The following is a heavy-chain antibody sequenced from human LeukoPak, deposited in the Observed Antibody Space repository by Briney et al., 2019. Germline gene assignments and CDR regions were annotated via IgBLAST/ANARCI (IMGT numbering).Heavy chain of an antibody. Sequence: PGGSLRLSCAASGFTFSSYAMSWVRQAPGKGLEWVSAISGSGGSIYYADSVKGRFTISRDNSKNTLYLQMNSLRAEDTAVYYCAKDAVAPQYYDILTGYYRFNWFDPWGQGTLVTVSS. CDR1: GFTFSSYA. J-gene: IGHJ5*02. D-gene: IGHD3-9*01. CDR2: ISGSGGSI. CDR3: AKDAVAPQYYDILTGYYRFNWFDP. V-gene: IGHV3-23*01.